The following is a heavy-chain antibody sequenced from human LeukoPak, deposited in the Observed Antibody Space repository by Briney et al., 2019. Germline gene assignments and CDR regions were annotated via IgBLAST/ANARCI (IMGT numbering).Heavy chain of an antibody. CDR1: GGSFSGYY. CDR2: INHSGST. CDR3: ARRITGTLAPIDY. D-gene: IGHD1-20*01. J-gene: IGHJ4*02. V-gene: IGHV4-34*01. Sequence: SETLSLTCAVYGGSFSGYYWSWIRQPPGKGLEWIGEINHSGSTNYNPSLKSRVTISVDTSKNQFSLKLSSVTAADTAVYYCARRITGTLAPIDYWGQGTLVTVSS.